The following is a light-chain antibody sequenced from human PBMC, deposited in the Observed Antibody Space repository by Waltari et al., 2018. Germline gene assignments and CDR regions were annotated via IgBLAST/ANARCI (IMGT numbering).Light chain of an antibody. Sequence: DIQMTQSPSSLSASVGERVDNTCRASQTINKFLNWYQKKPGKAPKLLIYGASTLHNGVPSRFSGSASGTDFTLIISSLQPEDFATYYCQQAYNTPVTFGPGTKVDIK. V-gene: IGKV1-39*01. J-gene: IGKJ3*01. CDR3: QQAYNTPVT. CDR1: QTINKF. CDR2: GAS.